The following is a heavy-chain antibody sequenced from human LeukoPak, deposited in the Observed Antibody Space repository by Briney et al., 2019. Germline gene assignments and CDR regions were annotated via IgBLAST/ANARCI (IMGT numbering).Heavy chain of an antibody. CDR3: ARGSRGNIAAAGHFDY. Sequence: GGSLRLSCAASGFTFSSYAMNWVRQAPGKGLEWISSISGSGDNTYYADSVKGRFTISRDNAKNSLYLQMNSLRAEDTAVYYCARGSRGNIAAAGHFDYWGQGTLVTVSS. CDR1: GFTFSSYA. V-gene: IGHV3-21*01. CDR2: ISGSGDNT. D-gene: IGHD6-13*01. J-gene: IGHJ4*02.